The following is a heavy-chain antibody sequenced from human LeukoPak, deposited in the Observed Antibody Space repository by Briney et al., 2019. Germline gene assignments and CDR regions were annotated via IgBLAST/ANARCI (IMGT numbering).Heavy chain of an antibody. CDR3: ARGRGGNGDYYYLDY. CDR1: GYSISSGYY. D-gene: IGHD4-17*01. CDR2: IYHSGST. Sequence: KPSETLSLTCTVSGYSISSGYYWGWIRQPPGKGLEWIGSIYHSGSTYYNPSLKSRVTISVDTSKNQFSLKLSSVTAADTAVYYCARGRGGNGDYYYLDYWGQGTLVTVSS. V-gene: IGHV4-38-2*02. J-gene: IGHJ4*02.